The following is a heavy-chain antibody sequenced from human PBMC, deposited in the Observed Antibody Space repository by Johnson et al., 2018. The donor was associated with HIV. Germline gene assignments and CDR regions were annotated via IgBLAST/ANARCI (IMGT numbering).Heavy chain of an antibody. CDR1: GFTFSSYG. CDR2: IQNDGSNK. J-gene: IGHJ3*02. Sequence: QVQLVESGGGVVQPGGSVRLSCAASGFTFSSYGMHWVRQAPGKGLEWVGFIQNDGSNKYYADSVKGRFTISRDNSKNTLYLQMNSLRAEDTAVFYCAKDLHYDSREGYAFDIWGQGTMVTVSS. V-gene: IGHV3-30*02. D-gene: IGHD3-22*01. CDR3: AKDLHYDSREGYAFDI.